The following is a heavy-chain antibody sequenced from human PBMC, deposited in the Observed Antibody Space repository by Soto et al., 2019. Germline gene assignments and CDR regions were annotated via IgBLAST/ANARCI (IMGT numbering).Heavy chain of an antibody. J-gene: IGHJ4*02. V-gene: IGHV4-4*02. CDR3: ASRDPGTSVDY. D-gene: IGHD1-7*01. Sequence: SETLSLTCAVSGASFTSNDWWTLVRQPPGRGLEWIGEIYRTGSTNYHPSLKSRVTISLDKSENQFSLKVTSLTAADTAVYYCASRDPGTSVDYWGQGTLVTVS. CDR2: IYRTGST. CDR1: GASFTSNDW.